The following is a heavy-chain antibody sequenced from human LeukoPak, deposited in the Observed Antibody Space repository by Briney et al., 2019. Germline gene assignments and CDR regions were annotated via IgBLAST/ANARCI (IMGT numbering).Heavy chain of an antibody. CDR3: ARVNAGSYSTPPFDY. J-gene: IGHJ4*02. V-gene: IGHV1-8*01. CDR1: GYTFTSYD. D-gene: IGHD1-26*01. Sequence: ASVKVSCKASGYTFTSYDINWVRQATGQGLEWMGWMNPNSGNTGYAQKFQGRVTMTRDMSTSTVYMELSSLRSEDTAVYYCARVNAGSYSTPPFDYWGQGTLVTVSS. CDR2: MNPNSGNT.